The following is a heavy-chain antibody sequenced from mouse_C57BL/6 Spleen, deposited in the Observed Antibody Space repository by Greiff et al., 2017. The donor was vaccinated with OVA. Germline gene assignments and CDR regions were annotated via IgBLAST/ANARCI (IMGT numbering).Heavy chain of an antibody. Sequence: VQLQQSGPELVKPGASVKISCKASGYTFTDYYMNWVKQSHGKSLEWIGDINPNNGGTSYNQKFKGKATLTVDKSSSTAYMELRSLTSEDSAVYYCARSLLYFDYWGQGTTLTVSS. CDR2: INPNNGGT. CDR3: ARSLLYFDY. CDR1: GYTFTDYY. J-gene: IGHJ2*01. V-gene: IGHV1-26*01. D-gene: IGHD2-10*01.